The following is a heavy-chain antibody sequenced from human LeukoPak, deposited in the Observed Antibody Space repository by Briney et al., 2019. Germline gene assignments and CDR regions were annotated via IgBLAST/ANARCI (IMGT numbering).Heavy chain of an antibody. CDR1: GYTFTSYG. V-gene: IGHV1-18*01. J-gene: IGHJ4*02. CDR3: ARAEGIALAGSSEPLDY. CDR2: ITAYNGNT. Sequence: AAVKVSCKASGYTFTSYGISWVGQAPGQGLEWMGWITAYNGNTNYAQKLQGRVTMTTDTSTSTAYMELRSLRSDDTAVYYCARAEGIALAGSSEPLDYWGQGALVTVSS. D-gene: IGHD6-19*01.